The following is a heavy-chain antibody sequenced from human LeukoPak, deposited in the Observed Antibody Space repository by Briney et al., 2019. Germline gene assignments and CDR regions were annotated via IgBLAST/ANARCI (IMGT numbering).Heavy chain of an antibody. D-gene: IGHD2-2*01. CDR1: GDSISTSNSY. Sequence: SETLSLTCTVSGDSISTSNSYWGWLRQAPGKVLEWIGSFEYGGSTYYNPSLKSRVTISVDTSKNQFSLKLSSVTAADTAVYYCARESSRDCRTTSCYEVFDPWGQGTLVTVSS. J-gene: IGHJ5*02. CDR3: ARESSRDCRTTSCYEVFDP. V-gene: IGHV4-39*07. CDR2: FEYGGST.